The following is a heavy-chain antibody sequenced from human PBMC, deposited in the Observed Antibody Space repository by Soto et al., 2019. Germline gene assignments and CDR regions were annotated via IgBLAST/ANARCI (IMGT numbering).Heavy chain of an antibody. CDR3: ARRANLLGYCSGGSCYFDY. V-gene: IGHV1-18*01. J-gene: IGHJ4*02. D-gene: IGHD2-15*01. Sequence: GASVKVSCKASGYTFTSYGISWVRQAPGQGLEWMGWISAYNGNTNYAQKLQGRVTMTTDTSTSTAYMELRSLRSDDTAVYYCARRANLLGYCSGGSCYFDYWGQGTLVTVSS. CDR2: ISAYNGNT. CDR1: GYTFTSYG.